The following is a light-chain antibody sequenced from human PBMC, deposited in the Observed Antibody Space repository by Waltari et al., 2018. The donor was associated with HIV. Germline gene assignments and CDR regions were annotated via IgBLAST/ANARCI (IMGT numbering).Light chain of an antibody. CDR1: SLRSYY. V-gene: IGLV3-19*01. Sequence: SSELTQDPAVSVALGQKVRITCQGDSLRSYYASWYKQKPGQAPVLVIYGKNNRPSGIPDRFYGSSSGNTASLTITGAQAEDEADYYCNSRDSSGNHWVFGGGTKLTVL. CDR2: GKN. CDR3: NSRDSSGNHWV. J-gene: IGLJ3*02.